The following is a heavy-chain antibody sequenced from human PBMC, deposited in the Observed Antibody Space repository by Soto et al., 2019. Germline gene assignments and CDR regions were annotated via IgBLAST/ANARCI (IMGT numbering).Heavy chain of an antibody. CDR2: ISYDGILK. CDR1: GFTFSDFG. CDR3: AKDFKXSGGHYGSLNYYYGMDV. Sequence: RLSCAASGFTFSDFGMHLVRQAPGKGLEWVAIISYDGILKYYADSVKGRFTISRDTSKGAVYLQMNSLTPEDTAVYYCAKDFKXSGGHYGSLNYYYGMDVWGQGTTVTVSS. J-gene: IGHJ6*02. V-gene: IGHV3-30*18. D-gene: IGHD3-10*01.